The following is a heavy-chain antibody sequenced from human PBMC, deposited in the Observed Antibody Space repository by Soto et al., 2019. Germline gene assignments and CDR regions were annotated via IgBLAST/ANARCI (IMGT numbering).Heavy chain of an antibody. Sequence: GGSLRLSCAASGFTFSSYAMHWVRQAPGKGLKWVAVISYDGSNKYYADSVKGRFTIPRDNSKNTLYLQMNSLRAEDTAVYYCARGPSSLTRFDYWGQGTLVTVSS. CDR3: ARGPSSLTRFDY. CDR1: GFTFSSYA. V-gene: IGHV3-30-3*01. J-gene: IGHJ4*02. D-gene: IGHD2-2*01. CDR2: ISYDGSNK.